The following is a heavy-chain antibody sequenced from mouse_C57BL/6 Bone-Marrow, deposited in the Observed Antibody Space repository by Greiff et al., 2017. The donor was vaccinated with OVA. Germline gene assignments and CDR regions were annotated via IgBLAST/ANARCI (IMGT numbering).Heavy chain of an antibody. CDR1: GYTFTSYW. CDR3: ARKDYGSREYFDV. D-gene: IGHD1-1*01. V-gene: IGHV1-53*01. CDR2: INPSNGGT. J-gene: IGHJ1*03. Sequence: VQLQQPGTELVKPGASVKLSCKASGYTFTSYWMHWVKQRPGQGLEWIGNINPSNGGTNYNEKFKSKATLTVDKSSSTAYMQLSSLTSEDSAVYYGARKDYGSREYFDVWGTGTTVTVSS.